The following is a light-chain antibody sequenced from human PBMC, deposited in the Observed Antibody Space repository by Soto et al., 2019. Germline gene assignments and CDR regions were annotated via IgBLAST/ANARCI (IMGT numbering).Light chain of an antibody. J-gene: IGLJ1*01. CDR1: SNDVGNYDL. V-gene: IGLV2-23*02. Sequence: QSALTQPASVSGSPGQSITISCTGTSNDVGNYDLVSWYQQHPAKAPKLIIYEVTKRPSGVSNRFSGSKSGNTASLTISGLQAEDEADYYCCSYAGSATFDVFGTGTKLTVL. CDR3: CSYAGSATFDV. CDR2: EVT.